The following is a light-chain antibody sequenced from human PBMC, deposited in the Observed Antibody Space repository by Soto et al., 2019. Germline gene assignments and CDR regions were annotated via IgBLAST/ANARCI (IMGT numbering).Light chain of an antibody. J-gene: IGKJ5*01. V-gene: IGKV3-11*01. CDR3: QQRSNWPIT. CDR2: DAS. CDR1: QSVSSY. Sequence: EIVLTQSPATLSLSPGERATPSCWASQSVSSYFAWYQQKPGQAPRLLIYDASNRATGIPARFSGSGSGTDFTLTISSLEPEDFAVYYCQQRSNWPITFGQGTRLEI.